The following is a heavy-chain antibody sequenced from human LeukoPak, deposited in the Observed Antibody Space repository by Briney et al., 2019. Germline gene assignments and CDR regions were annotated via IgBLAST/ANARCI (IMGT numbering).Heavy chain of an antibody. V-gene: IGHV1-18*01. Sequence: GASVKVSCKASGYTFANFGITWVRQAPGQGLEWMGWISVYNGNTNYAQNLQGRVTLTTDTSTSTAYMELRSLRSDDTALYYCARTCSSSSCYMFHWGQGTLVTVSS. CDR2: ISVYNGNT. D-gene: IGHD2-2*02. CDR1: GYTFANFG. J-gene: IGHJ4*02. CDR3: ARTCSSSSCYMFH.